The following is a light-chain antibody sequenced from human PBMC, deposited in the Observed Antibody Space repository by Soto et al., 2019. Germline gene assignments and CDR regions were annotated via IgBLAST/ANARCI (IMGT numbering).Light chain of an antibody. CDR1: QSISSY. CDR3: QQSSSNPLT. V-gene: IGKV1-39*01. J-gene: IGKJ4*01. Sequence: DIQMTQSPCSLSASVGDRVTVTCRASQSISSYLNWYQQKPGKAPNLLIYSASKLHSGVPSRFSGSGSGTDFTLFISSLQPEDLATYYCQQSSSNPLTFGGGTRV. CDR2: SAS.